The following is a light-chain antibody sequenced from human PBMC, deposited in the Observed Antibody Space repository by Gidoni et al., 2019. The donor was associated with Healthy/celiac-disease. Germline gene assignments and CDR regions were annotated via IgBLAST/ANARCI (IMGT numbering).Light chain of an antibody. CDR1: QSISSY. J-gene: IGKJ4*01. Sequence: DIQVTPTPCSLSASVGDRVTITCRASQSISSYFYCYQQKPGHAPKLLIYAAYILQSGVASMCSGSGARTDFTLTSSRLQPEDFTNYYCQQSYSTPLTFGGGTKVEIK. CDR3: QQSYSTPLT. CDR2: AAY. V-gene: IGKV1-39*01.